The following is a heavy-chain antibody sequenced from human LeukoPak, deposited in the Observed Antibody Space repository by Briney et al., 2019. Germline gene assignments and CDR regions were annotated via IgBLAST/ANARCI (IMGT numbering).Heavy chain of an antibody. CDR3: ARAAYYYDGSGYYLGD. CDR2: IDPNSGGT. CDR1: GYTFTDYY. D-gene: IGHD3-22*01. J-gene: IGHJ4*02. Sequence: ASVKVSCKASGYTFTDYYMHWVRQAPGQGLEWMGRIDPNSGGTNYAQKFQARVTMTRDTSISTAYMELSRLRSDDTALYYCARAAYYYDGSGYYLGDWGQGTLVTVSS. V-gene: IGHV1-2*06.